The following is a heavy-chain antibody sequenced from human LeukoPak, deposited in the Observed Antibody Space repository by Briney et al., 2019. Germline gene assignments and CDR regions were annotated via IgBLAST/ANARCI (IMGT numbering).Heavy chain of an antibody. V-gene: IGHV3-66*02. CDR3: ARDNGFYFVAGTFDY. D-gene: IGHD6-19*01. J-gene: IGHJ4*02. CDR1: GFTVSSNY. Sequence: GGSLRLSCAASGFTVSSNYMSWVRQAPGKGLEWVSVIYSGGSTYYADSVKGQFTISRDNSKNTLYLQMNSLRAEDTAVYYCARDNGFYFVAGTFDYWGQGTLVTVSS. CDR2: IYSGGST.